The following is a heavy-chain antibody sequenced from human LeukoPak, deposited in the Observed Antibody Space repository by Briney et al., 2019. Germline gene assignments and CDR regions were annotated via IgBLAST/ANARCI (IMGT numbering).Heavy chain of an antibody. J-gene: IGHJ6*03. CDR2: INHSGST. CDR3: ARHSGWGSPYYYYYMDV. Sequence: PSETLSLTCAVYGGSFSGYYWSWIRQPPGKGLEWIGEINHSGSTNYNPSLKSRVTISVDTSKNQFSLKLSSVTAADTAVYYCARHSGWGSPYYYYYMDVWGKGTTVTISS. V-gene: IGHV4-34*01. D-gene: IGHD6-19*01. CDR1: GGSFSGYY.